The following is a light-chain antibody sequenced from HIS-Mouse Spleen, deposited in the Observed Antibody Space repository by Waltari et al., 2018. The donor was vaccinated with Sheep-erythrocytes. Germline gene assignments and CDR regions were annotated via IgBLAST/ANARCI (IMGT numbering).Light chain of an antibody. Sequence: QSALTQPPSASGSPGQSVTISCTGTSSDVGGYNYVSWYQKHPGKAPKLIIYKISKRPAVVPDRVSGSKSGNTASLTVSGLQAEDEADYYCSSYAGSNNYVFGTGTKVTVL. CDR1: SSDVGGYNY. J-gene: IGLJ1*01. CDR2: KIS. CDR3: SSYAGSNNYV. V-gene: IGLV2-8*01.